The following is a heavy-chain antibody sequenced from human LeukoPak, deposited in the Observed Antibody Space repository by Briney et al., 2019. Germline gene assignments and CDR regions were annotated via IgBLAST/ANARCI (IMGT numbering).Heavy chain of an antibody. CDR2: ISTSTTTI. Sequence: GGSLRLSCAASGFTFSSYWMSWVRQAPGKGLEWISYISTSTTTIYYANSVKGRFTISRDNAKKSLYLQMNSLRVEDTGVYYCASWGEGALDNWGQGTLVAVSS. V-gene: IGHV3-48*01. CDR1: GFTFSSYW. CDR3: ASWGEGALDN. J-gene: IGHJ4*02. D-gene: IGHD1-26*01.